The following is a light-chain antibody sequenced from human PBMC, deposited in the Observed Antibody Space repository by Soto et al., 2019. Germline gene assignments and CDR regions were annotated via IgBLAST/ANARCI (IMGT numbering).Light chain of an antibody. J-gene: IGKJ1*01. CDR1: QSVSSNY. CDR2: GAS. V-gene: IGKV3-20*01. Sequence: EIVLTQSPCTLPLSPGERATLSCRASQSVSSNYITWYQQKPGQAPRRLIFGASSRATGIPDRFSGSGSGTDFTLTISSLQAGDVGVYYCQQDYTSPRTFGHGTKVDIK. CDR3: QQDYTSPRT.